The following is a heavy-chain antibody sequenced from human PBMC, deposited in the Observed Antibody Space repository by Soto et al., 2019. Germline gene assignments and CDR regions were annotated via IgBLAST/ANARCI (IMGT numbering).Heavy chain of an antibody. D-gene: IGHD5-18*01. CDR2: ISYDGSNK. V-gene: IGHV3-30-3*01. J-gene: IGHJ4*02. CDR1: GFTFSSYA. Sequence: GGSLRLSCAASGFTFSSYAMHWVRQAPGKGLEWVAVISYDGSNKYYADSVKGRFTISRDNSKNTLYLQMNSLRAEDTAVYYCARERDVDTAIFDYWGQGTLVTVSS. CDR3: ARERDVDTAIFDY.